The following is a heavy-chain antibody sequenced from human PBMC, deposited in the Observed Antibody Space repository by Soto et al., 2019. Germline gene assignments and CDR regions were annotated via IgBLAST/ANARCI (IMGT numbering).Heavy chain of an antibody. D-gene: IGHD4-17*01. V-gene: IGHV3-30*04. CDR3: ANSPHTVDLDDY. CDR1: GFNFRSNA. CDR2: ISYHGREE. Sequence: GGSLRLSCAASGFNFRSNAMHWVRQAPGKGLEWVAAISYHGREEYFADSVKGRFTISRDDSKSTVYLQMNSLRPEDTALYYCANSPHTVDLDDYWGQGTLVTVSS. J-gene: IGHJ4*02.